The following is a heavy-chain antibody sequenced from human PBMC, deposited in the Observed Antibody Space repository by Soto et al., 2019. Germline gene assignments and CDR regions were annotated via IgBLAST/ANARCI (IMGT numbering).Heavy chain of an antibody. CDR1: GFRFRTRA. J-gene: IGHJ5*01. D-gene: IGHD1-26*01. V-gene: IGHV3-23*01. CDR2: IRPGGDST. Sequence: GGSLRLSCAASGFRFRTRAMSWVRQVPGKGLEWVASIRPGGDSTYYADSVKGRFAVSRDNSNVTLYLQMDSLRVEDTAIYYCTTHEEGAPWAGGFDSWGQGTLVTVSS. CDR3: TTHEEGAPWAGGFDS.